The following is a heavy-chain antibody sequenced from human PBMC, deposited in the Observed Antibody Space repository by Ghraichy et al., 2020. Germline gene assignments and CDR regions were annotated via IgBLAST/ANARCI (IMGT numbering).Heavy chain of an antibody. CDR3: AKDIESVMDSGSYFEY. CDR1: GFTFDDYA. V-gene: IGHV3-9*01. D-gene: IGHD3-10*01. Sequence: GGSLRLSCAASGFTFDDYAMHWVRQAPGKGLEWVSGISWNSGSIGYADSVKGRFTISRDNAKNSLYLQMNSLRAEDTALYYCAKDIESVMDSGSYFEYWGQGTLVTVSS. CDR2: ISWNSGSI. J-gene: IGHJ4*02.